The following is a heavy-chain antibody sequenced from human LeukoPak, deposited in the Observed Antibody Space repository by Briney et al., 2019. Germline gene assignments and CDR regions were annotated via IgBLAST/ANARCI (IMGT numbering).Heavy chain of an antibody. J-gene: IGHJ4*02. D-gene: IGHD5-12*01. CDR3: ARQGAGGYDEFDY. Sequence: GESLKISCKAFGYSFTNYWIGWVRQLPGKGLEWMGIIYPGDSDTRDSPSFQGQVTISVDKSITTAYLQWSSLKASDTAIYYCARQGAGGYDEFDYWGQGTLVTVSS. V-gene: IGHV5-51*01. CDR1: GYSFTNYW. CDR2: IYPGDSDT.